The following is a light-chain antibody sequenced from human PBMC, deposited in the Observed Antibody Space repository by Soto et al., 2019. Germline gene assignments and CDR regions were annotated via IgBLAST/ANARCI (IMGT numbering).Light chain of an antibody. CDR3: SSYTSSSAYV. CDR1: SSDVGGYNY. Sequence: QSVLTQPASASGSPGQSITISCTGTSSDVGGYNYVSWYQQHPGKAPKLMIYEVSNRPSGVSNRFSGSKSGNTASLTISGLQAEDAADYYCSSYTSSSAYVFGAGTKVTVL. CDR2: EVS. V-gene: IGLV2-14*01. J-gene: IGLJ1*01.